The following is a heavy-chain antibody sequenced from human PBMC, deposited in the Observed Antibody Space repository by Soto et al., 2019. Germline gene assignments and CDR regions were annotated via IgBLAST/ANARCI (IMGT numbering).Heavy chain of an antibody. V-gene: IGHV3-30-3*01. CDR3: ARSWGYCNGGSCRGAFEI. J-gene: IGHJ3*02. D-gene: IGHD2-15*01. CDR2: ISNDGSNK. Sequence: PGGSLRLSCAASGFNFNRYAMHWVRQAPGKGLEWVAVISNDGSNKYYTSSAKGRFTISRDNSRNTVFLQMNSLRAEDTAKYYCARSWGYCNGGSCRGAFEIWGQGTMVTVSS. CDR1: GFNFNRYA.